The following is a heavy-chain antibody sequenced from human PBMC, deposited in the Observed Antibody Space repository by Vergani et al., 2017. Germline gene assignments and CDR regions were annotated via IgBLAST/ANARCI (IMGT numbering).Heavy chain of an antibody. CDR2: ISAYNGNT. CDR3: ARVMGEYCSSTSCYKSYNWFDP. CDR1: GYTFTSYG. J-gene: IGHJ5*02. V-gene: IGHV1-18*01. D-gene: IGHD2-2*02. Sequence: QVQLVQSGAEVKKPGASVKVSCKASGYTFTSYGISWVRQAPGQGLEWMGWISAYNGNTNYGQKLQGRVTMTTDTSTSTAYMELRSLRSDDTAVYYCARVMGEYCSSTSCYKSYNWFDPWGQGTLVTVSS.